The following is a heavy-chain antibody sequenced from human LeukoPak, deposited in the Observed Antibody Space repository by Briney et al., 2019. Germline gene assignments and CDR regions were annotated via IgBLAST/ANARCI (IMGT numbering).Heavy chain of an antibody. CDR1: GFTFSSHN. CDR2: ISGRGNYI. Sequence: PGGSLPLTCAASGFTFSSHNMNWVRQAPGKGLEWVSSISGRGNYIFYADSVKGRFTISRDNAKNSLYLQMNSLRAEETAVYYCARARAYYYESSLLFDYWGQGTLVTVSS. V-gene: IGHV3-21*01. CDR3: ARARAYYYESSLLFDY. J-gene: IGHJ4*02. D-gene: IGHD3-22*01.